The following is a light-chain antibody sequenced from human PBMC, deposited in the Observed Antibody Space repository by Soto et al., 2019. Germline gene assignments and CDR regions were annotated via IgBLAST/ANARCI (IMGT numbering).Light chain of an antibody. Sequence: QPVLTQPPSASGTPGQRVTISCSGSSSNIGSNYVYWYQQLPGTAPKLLIYRNNQRPSGVPDRFSGSKSGTSASLAISGLRSDDEADYYCAAWDDNLSGPCVFGGGTKLTVL. CDR1: SSNIGSNY. J-gene: IGLJ3*02. CDR2: RNN. V-gene: IGLV1-47*01. CDR3: AAWDDNLSGPCV.